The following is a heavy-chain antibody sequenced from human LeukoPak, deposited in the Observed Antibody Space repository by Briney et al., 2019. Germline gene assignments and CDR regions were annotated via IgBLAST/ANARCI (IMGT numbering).Heavy chain of an antibody. CDR1: GYTFTSYA. CDR2: INPNSGGT. Sequence: GASVKVSCTASGYTFTSYAMHWVRQAPGQGLEWMGRINPNSGGTNYAQKFQGRVTMTRDTSISTAYMELSRLRSDDTAVYYCARALTDYDFWSGQTYYFDYWGQGTLVTVSS. D-gene: IGHD3-3*01. CDR3: ARALTDYDFWSGQTYYFDY. J-gene: IGHJ4*02. V-gene: IGHV1-2*06.